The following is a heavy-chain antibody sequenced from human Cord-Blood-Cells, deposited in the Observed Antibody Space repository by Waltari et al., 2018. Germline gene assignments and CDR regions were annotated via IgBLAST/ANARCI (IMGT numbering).Heavy chain of an antibody. D-gene: IGHD7-27*01. CDR3: ARHRLTGDRAFDI. J-gene: IGHJ3*02. V-gene: IGHV4-39*01. CDR2: IYYSGST. Sequence: QLQLQESGPGLVKPSETLSLTCTVSCGSISSSSYYWGWIRQPPGKGLEWIGSIYYSGSTYYNPSLKSRVTISVDTSKNQFSLKLSSVTAADTAVYYCARHRLTGDRAFDIWGQGTMVTDSS. CDR1: CGSISSSSYY.